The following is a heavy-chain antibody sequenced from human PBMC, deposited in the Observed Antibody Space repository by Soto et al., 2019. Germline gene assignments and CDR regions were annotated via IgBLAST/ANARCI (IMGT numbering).Heavy chain of an antibody. CDR3: TRDIGGKGAY. V-gene: IGHV3-74*01. Sequence: GGSLRLSCESSGFTFSSYWIHWVRQVPGKGLLWVSRIDEYGSTINYADSVKGRFTISRDNARNTLYLEMNSLRAEDTALYYCTRDIGGKGAYWGPGTLVTVSS. CDR1: GFTFSSYW. J-gene: IGHJ4*02. CDR2: IDEYGSTI. D-gene: IGHD3-10*01.